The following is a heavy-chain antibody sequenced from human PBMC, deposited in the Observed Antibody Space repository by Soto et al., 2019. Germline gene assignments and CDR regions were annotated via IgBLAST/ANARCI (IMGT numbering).Heavy chain of an antibody. D-gene: IGHD3-3*02. V-gene: IGHV4-4*02. J-gene: IGHJ4*02. CDR1: GGSISSSNW. CDR3: ASQKLDVPAFFNY. Sequence: SETLSLTCAVSGGSISSSNWWSWVRQPPGKGLEWIGEIYHSGSTNYNPSLKSRVTISVDKSKNQFSLKLSSVTAADTVVYYCASQKLDVPAFFNYWSQGTLVTVSS. CDR2: IYHSGST.